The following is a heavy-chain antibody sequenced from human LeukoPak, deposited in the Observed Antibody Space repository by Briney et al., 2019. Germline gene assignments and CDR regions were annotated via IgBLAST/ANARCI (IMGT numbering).Heavy chain of an antibody. CDR3: ARDLDSYYYDSSGYYLDY. CDR2: IIPIFGTA. CDR1: GGTFSSYA. V-gene: IGHV1-69*01. Sequence: SVKVSCKASGGTFSSYAISWVRQAPGQGLEWMGGIIPIFGTANYAQKFKGRVTITADESTSTAYMELSSLRSEDTAVYYCARDLDSYYYDSSGYYLDYWGQGTLVTVSS. D-gene: IGHD3-22*01. J-gene: IGHJ4*02.